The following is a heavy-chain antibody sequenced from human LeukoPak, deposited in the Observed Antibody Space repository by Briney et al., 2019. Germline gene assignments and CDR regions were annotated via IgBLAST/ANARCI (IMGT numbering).Heavy chain of an antibody. CDR3: AREKGDYDSDNWFDS. D-gene: IGHD4-17*01. V-gene: IGHV4-39*07. CDR2: LFYSGST. CDR1: GGSISSTPYY. Sequence: SETLSLTCTVSGGSISSTPYYWGWIRQPPGKGLEWIGSLFYSGSTYYNPSLKSRVTISVDTSKNRISLNLTSVTASDTAIYYCAREKGDYDSDNWFDSWGQGTLVTVSS. J-gene: IGHJ5*01.